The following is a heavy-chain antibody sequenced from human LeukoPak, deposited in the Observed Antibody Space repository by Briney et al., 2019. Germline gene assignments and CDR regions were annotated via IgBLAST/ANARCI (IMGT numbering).Heavy chain of an antibody. CDR2: INPNSGGT. V-gene: IGHV1-2*06. CDR1: GYTFTGYY. Sequence: GASVKVSCKASGYTFTGYYMHWVRQAPGQGLEWMGRINPNSGGTNYAQKFQGRVTMTRDTSISTAYMELSRLRSDDTAVYYCARDHWEGDYKSRQEEYYFDYWGKGTLVTVSS. D-gene: IGHD4-17*01. CDR3: ARDHWEGDYKSRQEEYYFDY. J-gene: IGHJ4*02.